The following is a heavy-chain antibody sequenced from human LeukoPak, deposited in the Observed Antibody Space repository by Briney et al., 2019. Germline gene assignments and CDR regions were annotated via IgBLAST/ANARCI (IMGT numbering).Heavy chain of an antibody. J-gene: IGHJ5*02. D-gene: IGHD3-10*01. CDR3: ARYYYGSGSHNWFDP. Sequence: PSDTLSLTCSVSGYSISSGFYWGWIRPPPGKGLEWIGSIFHSGSTYYNPSLKSRVTISVGTSKNLFSLKLSSVTAADTAVYYCARYYYGSGSHNWFDPWGQGTLVTVSS. CDR2: IFHSGST. CDR1: GYSISSGFY. V-gene: IGHV4-38-2*02.